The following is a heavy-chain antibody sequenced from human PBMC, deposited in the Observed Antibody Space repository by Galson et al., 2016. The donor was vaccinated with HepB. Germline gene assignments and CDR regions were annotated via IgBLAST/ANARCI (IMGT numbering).Heavy chain of an antibody. J-gene: IGHJ4*02. D-gene: IGHD5-18*01. CDR2: IKPDGSEK. CDR3: ARDPYVDTAMVTEGGGDYFDY. Sequence: SLRLSCAASGFTFSTYWMNWVRQAPGKGLEWVANIKPDGSEKYYVDSVKGRFTISRDNGKKSLYLQMNSLRAEDTAVYYCARDPYVDTAMVTEGGGDYFDYWGQGTLVTVSS. V-gene: IGHV3-7*03. CDR1: GFTFSTYW.